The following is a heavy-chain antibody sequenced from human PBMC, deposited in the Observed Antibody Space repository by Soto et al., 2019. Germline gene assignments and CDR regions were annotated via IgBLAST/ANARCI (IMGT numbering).Heavy chain of an antibody. J-gene: IGHJ4*02. CDR1: GYTFTSYY. CDR3: ARDSLSYCSGGSCYFSIQGFDY. Sequence: ASVKVSCKASGYTFTSYYMHWVRQAPGQGLEWMGIINPSGGNTSYAQKFQGRVTMTRDTSTSTVYMELSSLRSEDTAVYYCARDSLSYCSGGSCYFSIQGFDYWGQGTLVTVSS. CDR2: INPSGGNT. D-gene: IGHD2-15*01. V-gene: IGHV1-46*01.